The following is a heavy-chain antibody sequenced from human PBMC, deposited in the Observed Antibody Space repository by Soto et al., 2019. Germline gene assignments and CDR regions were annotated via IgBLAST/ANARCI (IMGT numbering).Heavy chain of an antibody. V-gene: IGHV3-21*01. J-gene: IGHJ6*02. Sequence: GGSLRLSCAASGFTFSSYSMNWVRQAPGKGLEWVSSISSSSSYIYYADSVKGRFTISRDNAKNSLYLQMNSLRAEDTAVYYCARESHPWIQLQTQTYGMDVWGQGTTVTVSS. CDR1: GFTFSSYS. CDR2: ISSSSSYI. D-gene: IGHD5-18*01. CDR3: ARESHPWIQLQTQTYGMDV.